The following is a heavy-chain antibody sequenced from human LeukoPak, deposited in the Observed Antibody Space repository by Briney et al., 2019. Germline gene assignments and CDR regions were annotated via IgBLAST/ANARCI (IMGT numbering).Heavy chain of an antibody. CDR2: IYYSGST. CDR3: ARGREYMVRGVIVPPTAFDP. J-gene: IGHJ5*02. V-gene: IGHV4-31*03. D-gene: IGHD3-10*01. Sequence: PSETLSLTCTVSGGSISSGGYYWSWIRQHPGKGLEWIGYIYYSGSTYYNPSLKSRVTISVDTSKNQFSLKLSSVTAADTAVYYCARGREYMVRGVIVPPTAFDPWGQGTLVTVSS. CDR1: GGSISSGGYY.